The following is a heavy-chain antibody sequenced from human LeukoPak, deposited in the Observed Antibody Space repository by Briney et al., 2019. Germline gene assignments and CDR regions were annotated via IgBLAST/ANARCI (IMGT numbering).Heavy chain of an antibody. CDR3: ARERAEGAGDFWSGYYFAFDI. CDR1: GYTFTSYD. CDR2: MNPNSGNT. D-gene: IGHD3-3*01. V-gene: IGHV1-8*01. Sequence: ASVKVSCKASGYTFTSYDINWVRQATGQGLEWMGWMNPNSGNTGYAQKFQGRVTMTRNTSISTAYMELSSLRSEDTAVYYCARERAEGAGDFWSGYYFAFDIWGQGTMVTVSS. J-gene: IGHJ3*02.